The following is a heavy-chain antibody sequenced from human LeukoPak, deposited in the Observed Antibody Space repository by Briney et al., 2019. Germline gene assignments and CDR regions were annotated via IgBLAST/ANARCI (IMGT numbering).Heavy chain of an antibody. CDR2: FDPEDGET. V-gene: IGHV1-24*01. CDR3: ARDLGAAEAFDI. J-gene: IGHJ3*02. D-gene: IGHD6-13*01. CDR1: GYTLTELS. Sequence: VASVKVSCKVSGYTLTELSMHWVRQAPGKGLEWMGGFDPEDGETIYAQKFQGRVTMTEDTSTDTAYMELSSLRSEDTAVYYCARDLGAAEAFDIWGQGTMVTVSS.